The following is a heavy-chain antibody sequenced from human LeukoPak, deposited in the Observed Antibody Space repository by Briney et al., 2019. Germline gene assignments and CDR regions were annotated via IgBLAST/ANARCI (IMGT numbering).Heavy chain of an antibody. CDR3: ARGGSDVTVGY. Sequence: PGGSLRLSCAASGFTFSTYWMSWVRQAPGKGLEWVANIKEDGSEKHYVDSVKGRFTISRDNAKNSLYLQMNSLRAEDTAIYYCARGGSDVTVGYWGQGTLVTVSS. CDR2: IKEDGSEK. CDR1: GFTFSTYW. V-gene: IGHV3-7*01. J-gene: IGHJ4*02. D-gene: IGHD1-26*01.